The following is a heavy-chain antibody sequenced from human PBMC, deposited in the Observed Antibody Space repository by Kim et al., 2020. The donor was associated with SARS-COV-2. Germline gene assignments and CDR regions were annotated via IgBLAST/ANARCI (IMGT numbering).Heavy chain of an antibody. CDR3: ARDRARLFDY. CDR2: YN. J-gene: IGHJ4*02. D-gene: IGHD3-10*01. Sequence: YNDYAVSVRSRITMNIDTSKNQFSLQLNSVTPEDTAVYYCARDRARLFDYWGQGTLVTVSS. V-gene: IGHV6-1*01.